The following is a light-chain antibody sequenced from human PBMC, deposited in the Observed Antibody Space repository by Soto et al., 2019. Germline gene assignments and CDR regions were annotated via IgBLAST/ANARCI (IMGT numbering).Light chain of an antibody. Sequence: IVLTQSPDTPSLSPGELATLSCRASQTVIHNHLAWHQQKPGQTPRLLVYGASSRATGIPDRFSGSGSGTDFTLTISRLEPEDFAVYYCQQHGTSPITFGQGTRLDIK. CDR1: QTVIHNH. CDR3: QQHGTSPIT. CDR2: GAS. J-gene: IGKJ5*01. V-gene: IGKV3-20*01.